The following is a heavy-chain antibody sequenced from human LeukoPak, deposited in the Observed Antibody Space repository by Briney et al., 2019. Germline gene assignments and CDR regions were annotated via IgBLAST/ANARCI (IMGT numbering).Heavy chain of an antibody. V-gene: IGHV4-39*07. CDR3: ARVDMVRGSGWFDP. CDR1: GGSISSSSYY. D-gene: IGHD3-10*01. CDR2: IYYSGST. J-gene: IGHJ5*02. Sequence: SETLSLTCTVSGGSISSSSYYWGWIRQPPGKGLEWIGSIYYSGSTYYNPSLKSRVTISVDTSKNQFSLKLSSVTAADTAVYYCARVDMVRGSGWFDPWGQGTLVTVSS.